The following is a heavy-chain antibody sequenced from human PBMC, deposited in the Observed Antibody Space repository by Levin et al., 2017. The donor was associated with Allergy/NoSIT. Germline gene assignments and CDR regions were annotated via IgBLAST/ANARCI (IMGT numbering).Heavy chain of an antibody. V-gene: IGHV4-61*02. CDR2: IYSSGSA. Sequence: SETLSLTCKVSGGSISSGSYYWSWIRQPAAKGLEWIGRIYSSGSANYNPSLKSRVTISVDTSKTQFSLKLSSVTAAETAVYYCARAEVGSEHWGQGTLVTVSS. D-gene: IGHD3-10*01. J-gene: IGHJ4*02. CDR1: GGSISSGSYY. CDR3: ARAEVGSEH.